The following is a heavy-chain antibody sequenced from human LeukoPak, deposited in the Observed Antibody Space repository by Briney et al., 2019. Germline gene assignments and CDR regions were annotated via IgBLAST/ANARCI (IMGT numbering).Heavy chain of an antibody. Sequence: GGSLRLSCAASGFTVSSNYMSWVRQAPGKGLEWVSVIYSGGSTYYADSVKGRFTISRDNSKNTLYLQMNSLRAEDTAVYYCARDYQNWGSRYFDLWGRGTLVTVSS. CDR2: IYSGGST. D-gene: IGHD7-27*01. J-gene: IGHJ2*01. CDR3: ARDYQNWGSRYFDL. V-gene: IGHV3-53*01. CDR1: GFTVSSNY.